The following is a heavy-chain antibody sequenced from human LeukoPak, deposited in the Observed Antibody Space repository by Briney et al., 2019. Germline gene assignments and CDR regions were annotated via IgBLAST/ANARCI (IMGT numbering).Heavy chain of an antibody. D-gene: IGHD5-12*01. Sequence: PSETLSLTCTNPGGSISSYYWSWIRQPPGKGLEWIGYIYYTGSTNHNPSLKSRVTISVDTSKNQFSLKLSSVTAADTAVYYCARVVYSGYDFRGAMDVWGKGTTVTVSS. J-gene: IGHJ6*03. CDR1: GGSISSYY. CDR3: ARVVYSGYDFRGAMDV. V-gene: IGHV4-59*01. CDR2: IYYTGST.